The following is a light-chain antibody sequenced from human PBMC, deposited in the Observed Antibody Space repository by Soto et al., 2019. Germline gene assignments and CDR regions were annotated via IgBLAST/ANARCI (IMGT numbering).Light chain of an antibody. CDR1: NIGSKN. CDR3: QVWDGSSDHVL. V-gene: IGLV3-21*04. J-gene: IGLJ2*01. CDR2: YDS. Sequence: SYELTQPPSVSVAPGKTARITCGGDNIGSKNVHWYQQRPGQAPVLVIYYDSDRPSGMPERSSGFNSGNTATLTISRVEAGDEADDYCQVWDGSSDHVLFGGGTKLTVL.